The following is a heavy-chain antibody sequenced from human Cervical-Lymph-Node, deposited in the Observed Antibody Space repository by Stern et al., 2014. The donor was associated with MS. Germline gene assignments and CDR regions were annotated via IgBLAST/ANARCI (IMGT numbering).Heavy chain of an antibody. CDR2: VSYDGSNK. CDR3: AKDRQYLTYVFDH. V-gene: IGHV3-30*18. CDR1: GFTFGSCA. J-gene: IGHJ5*02. D-gene: IGHD2/OR15-2a*01. Sequence: VQLVESGGGVVQPGRPLRLSCAASGFTFGSCAMHWVRQAPGKGLEWAAGVSYDGSNKYYADSVKGRFTVSRDSSQNTLHLQMSSLRAEDTAVYYCAKDRQYLTYVFDHWGQGSLVTVSS.